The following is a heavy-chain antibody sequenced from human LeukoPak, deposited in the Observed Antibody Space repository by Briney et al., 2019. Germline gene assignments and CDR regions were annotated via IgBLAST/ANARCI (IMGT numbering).Heavy chain of an antibody. V-gene: IGHV3-49*04. J-gene: IGHJ6*03. D-gene: IGHD3-10*01. CDR2: IRSKAYGGTK. CDR3: GRVLYGSGTFTLYYNHYYMDV. Sequence: GGSLRLSCLGSEFTFGDYGLTWVRQAPGKGLEWVGFIRSKAYGGTKEYAASVKGRFTISRDDSKGVAYLQMSSLKSEDTAVYYCGRVLYGSGTFTLYYNHYYMDVWGKGTAVAISS. CDR1: EFTFGDYG.